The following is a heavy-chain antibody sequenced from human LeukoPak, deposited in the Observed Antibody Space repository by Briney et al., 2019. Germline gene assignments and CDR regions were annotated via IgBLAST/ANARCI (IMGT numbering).Heavy chain of an antibody. V-gene: IGHV3-23*01. CDR1: GFTFSSHA. CDR3: AKGLAVAGHFDY. Sequence: GGSLRLSCAASGFTFSSHAMSWVRQAPGKGLEWVSAISGSGGSTYYADSVKGRFTISRDKSKDTLYLQMNSLRAEDTAVYYCAKGLAVAGHFDYWGQGTLVTVSS. J-gene: IGHJ4*02. D-gene: IGHD6-19*01. CDR2: ISGSGGST.